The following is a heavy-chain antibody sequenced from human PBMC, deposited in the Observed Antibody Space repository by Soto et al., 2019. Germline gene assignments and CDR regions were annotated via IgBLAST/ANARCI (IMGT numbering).Heavy chain of an antibody. CDR2: IHYSGIT. CDR1: DGSISISSYD. J-gene: IGHJ4*02. V-gene: IGHV4-39*01. Sequence: NPSETLSLTCTFCDGSISISSYDGGWIRQPPGKGLEWIGSIHYSGITYYNPCLKSRVTISVDTSKNQCSLKLRSVTAADTAVYYCARTALRTRFGESAPFDYWGQGTMVTVSS. CDR3: ARTALRTRFGESAPFDY. D-gene: IGHD3-10*01.